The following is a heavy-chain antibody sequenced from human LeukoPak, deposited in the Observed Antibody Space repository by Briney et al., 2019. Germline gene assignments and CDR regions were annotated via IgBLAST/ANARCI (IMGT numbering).Heavy chain of an antibody. D-gene: IGHD3-22*01. J-gene: IGHJ6*03. CDR1: GGSFSGYY. CDR2: INHSGST. V-gene: IGHV4-34*01. CDR3: TRGSIAYYYMDV. Sequence: SETLSLTCAVYGGSFSGYYWSWIRQPPGKGLEWIGEINHSGSTNYNPSLKSRVTMSVDTSKNQFSLKLSSVTAADTAVYYCTRGSIAYYYMDVWGKGTTVTISS.